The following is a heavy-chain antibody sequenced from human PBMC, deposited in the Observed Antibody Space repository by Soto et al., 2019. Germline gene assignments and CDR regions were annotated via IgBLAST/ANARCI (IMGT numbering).Heavy chain of an antibody. D-gene: IGHD3-3*01. CDR1: GGTFSSYA. CDR2: IIPIFGTA. CDR3: AKEGRSYYDFWSGRIGGAHYYYGMDV. Sequence: ASVKVSCKASGGTFSSYASSWVRQAPGQGGEWMGGIIPIFGTANYAQKIQSRVTINADKSTSTAYMQLSSLRSEETAVYYCAKEGRSYYDFWSGRIGGAHYYYGMDVWGQGTTVTVSS. J-gene: IGHJ6*02. V-gene: IGHV1-69*06.